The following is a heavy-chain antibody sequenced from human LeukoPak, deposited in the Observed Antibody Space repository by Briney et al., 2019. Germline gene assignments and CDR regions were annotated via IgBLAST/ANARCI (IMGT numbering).Heavy chain of an antibody. Sequence: SETLSLTCTVSGGSISSDYWSWIRQPPGKGLEWMGYIYYSGSTNYNPSLKRRVTISVDTSKNQFYLNLSSVTDADTPVYYCARDRDGYAHHDWGKGTLVTVSS. D-gene: IGHD5-24*01. CDR2: IYYSGST. V-gene: IGHV4-59*01. CDR1: GGSISSDY. CDR3: ARDRDGYAHHD. J-gene: IGHJ4*02.